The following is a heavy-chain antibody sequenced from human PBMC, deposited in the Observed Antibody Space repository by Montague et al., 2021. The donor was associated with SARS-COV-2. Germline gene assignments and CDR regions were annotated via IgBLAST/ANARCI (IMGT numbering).Heavy chain of an antibody. J-gene: IGHJ6*02. CDR1: GGSLSTYY. CDR2: IDDSGTT. V-gene: IGHV4-59*08. Sequence: SETLSLTCSVSGGSLSTYYWSWIRQPPGKRLEWIGHIDDSGTTRYNPSLRSRVTISLDFSKNQFSLDLNSVTAADTAVYYCVRNAYNHCGLDVWGQGTTVTVSS. CDR3: VRNAYNHCGLDV.